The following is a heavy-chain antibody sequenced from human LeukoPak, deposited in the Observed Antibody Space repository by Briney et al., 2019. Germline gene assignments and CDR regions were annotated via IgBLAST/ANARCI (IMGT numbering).Heavy chain of an antibody. CDR2: TRYDGSDK. CDR1: GFTLSNYV. D-gene: IGHD4-11*01. V-gene: IGHV3-30*02. CDR3: AKDFENDYSNYGTLDY. Sequence: GGSLRLSCAASGFTLSNYVMHWVRQAPGKGLEWVAFTRYDGSDKYNADSLKGRFTISRDNSKNTLYLQMNSLRAEDTAVYYCAKDFENDYSNYGTLDYWGQGTLVTVSS. J-gene: IGHJ4*02.